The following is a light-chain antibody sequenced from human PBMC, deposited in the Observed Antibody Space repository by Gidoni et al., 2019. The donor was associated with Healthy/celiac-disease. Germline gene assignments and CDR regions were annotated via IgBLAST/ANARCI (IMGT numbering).Light chain of an antibody. Sequence: DIVLTQSPGTLSLSPGERATLSCRASQSVSSSYLAWYQQKPGQAPRLLIYGASSRATGIPDRFSGSGSGTDFTLTISRLEPEDFAVYYCQQYGRSLPWTFGQGTKVEIK. V-gene: IGKV3-20*01. CDR3: QQYGRSLPWT. CDR1: QSVSSSY. CDR2: GAS. J-gene: IGKJ1*01.